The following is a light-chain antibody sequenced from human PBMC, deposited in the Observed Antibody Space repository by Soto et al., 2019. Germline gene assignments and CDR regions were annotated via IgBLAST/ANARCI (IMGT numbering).Light chain of an antibody. CDR1: SXDVGGYQY. CDR3: SSYAGSNNYV. Sequence: QSALAQPPSASGSPGQSVTISCTGTSXDVGGYQYVSWYQQYPGKAPKLMIYAVNKRPSGVPDRFSGSRSGNTASLTVSGLQAEDEADYYCSSYAGSNNYVFGTGTRSPS. V-gene: IGLV2-8*01. J-gene: IGLJ1*01. CDR2: AVN.